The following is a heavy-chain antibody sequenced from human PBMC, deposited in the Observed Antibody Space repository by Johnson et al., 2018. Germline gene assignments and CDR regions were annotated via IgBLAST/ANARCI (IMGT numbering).Heavy chain of an antibody. D-gene: IGHD3-3*01. V-gene: IGHV5-51*01. CDR3: ARHLERVFVNAFDF. Sequence: EVQLVEAGAEVKKPGESLKISCKGSGYSFTSYWIGWVRQMTGKGLAWMVIINHRDSATRYSPSFQGTVTISPDKSTTPSYLQWSRLKASETAMYYCARHLERVFVNAFDFWGQGTVVTVSA. CDR1: GYSFTSYW. J-gene: IGHJ3*01. CDR2: INHRDSAT.